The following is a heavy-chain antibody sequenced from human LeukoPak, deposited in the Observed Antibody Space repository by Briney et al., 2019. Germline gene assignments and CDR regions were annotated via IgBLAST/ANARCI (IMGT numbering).Heavy chain of an antibody. V-gene: IGHV4-34*01. CDR3: ARHGYYFDY. CDR1: GGSFSGYY. Sequence: TSETLSLTCAVYGGSFSGYYWSWLRQPPGKGLEWIGEINHSGSTNYNPSLKSRVTISVDTSKNQFSLKLSSVTAADTAVYYCARHGYYFDYWGQGTLVTVSS. CDR2: INHSGST. J-gene: IGHJ4*02.